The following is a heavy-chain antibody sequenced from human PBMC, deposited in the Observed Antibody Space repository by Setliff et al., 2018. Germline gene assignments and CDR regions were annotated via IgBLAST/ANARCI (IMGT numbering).Heavy chain of an antibody. CDR3: AKRDYYDSSGYLLPYMDV. CDR2: ISGSGGST. Sequence: GGSLRLSCAASGFTFSSYAMSWVRQAPGKGLEWVSAISGSGGSTYYADSVEGRFTISRDNSKNTLYLQMNSLRAEDTAVYYCAKRDYYDSSGYLLPYMDVWGKGTTVTVSS. V-gene: IGHV3-23*01. J-gene: IGHJ6*03. CDR1: GFTFSSYA. D-gene: IGHD3-22*01.